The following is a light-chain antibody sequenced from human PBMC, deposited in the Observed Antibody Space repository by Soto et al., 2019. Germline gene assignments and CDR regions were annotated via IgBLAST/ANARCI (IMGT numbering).Light chain of an antibody. Sequence: SALTQPASVSGSPGQSITISCTGTSSDVGGYNYVSWYQQHPGKAPKLMIYEVSNRPSGVSNRFSGSKSGNTASLTISGLQAEDEADYYCSSYTSNSTLYVFGTGTKVTVL. CDR2: EVS. CDR1: SSDVGGYNY. CDR3: SSYTSNSTLYV. J-gene: IGLJ1*01. V-gene: IGLV2-14*01.